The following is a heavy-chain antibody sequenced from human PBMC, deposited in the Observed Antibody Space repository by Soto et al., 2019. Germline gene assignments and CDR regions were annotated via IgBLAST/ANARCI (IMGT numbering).Heavy chain of an antibody. CDR3: AKMKYQLPKPTIIDY. V-gene: IGHV3-23*01. J-gene: IGHJ4*02. Sequence: EVQLLESGGGLVQPGGSLRLSCAASGFTFSSYAMSWVRPAPGKGLEWVSALSGSGGSTYYADSVKGRFTISRDNAKNTLYLQMNSLRAEDTAVYYCAKMKYQLPKPTIIDYWGQGTLVTVSS. CDR1: GFTFSSYA. CDR2: LSGSGGST. D-gene: IGHD2-2*01.